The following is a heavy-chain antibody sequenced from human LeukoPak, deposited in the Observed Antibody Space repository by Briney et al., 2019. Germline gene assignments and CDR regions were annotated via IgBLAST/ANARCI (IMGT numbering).Heavy chain of an antibody. D-gene: IGHD6-13*01. CDR2: IYHSGST. J-gene: IGHJ4*02. V-gene: IGHV4-38-2*02. CDR1: GYSISSGYY. CDR3: ARDHDSSSWYSDY. Sequence: SETLSLTCTVSGYSISSGYYWGWIRQPPGKGLGWTGSIYHSGSTYYSPSLKSRVTISVDTSKNQFSLTLSSVTAADTAVYYCARDHDSSSWYSDYWGQGTLVTVSS.